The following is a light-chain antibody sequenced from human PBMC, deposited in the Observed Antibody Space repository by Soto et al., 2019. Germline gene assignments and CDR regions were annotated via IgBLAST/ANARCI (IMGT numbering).Light chain of an antibody. CDR3: QSYASSPRVYVV. CDR1: SANIGAGYD. Sequence: QSVLTQPPSVSGAPGQTITISCTGSSANIGAGYDVHWYQQFPGTAPKLLIHGNNDRPSGVSDRFSASKSGTSASLAITGIQAEDEADYYCQSYASSPRVYVVCGGGTKLTVL. CDR2: GNN. V-gene: IGLV1-40*01. J-gene: IGLJ2*01.